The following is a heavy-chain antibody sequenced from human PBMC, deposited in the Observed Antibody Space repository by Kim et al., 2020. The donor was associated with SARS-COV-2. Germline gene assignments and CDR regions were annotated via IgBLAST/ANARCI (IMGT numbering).Heavy chain of an antibody. Sequence: GGSLRLSCAASGITFSSYAMSWVRQAPGKGLEWVSAISGSGGSTYYADSVKGRFTISRDNSKNTLYLQMNSLRAEDTAVYYCAKDLRGIAAASYYYGMDVWGQGTTVTVSS. CDR1: GITFSSYA. J-gene: IGHJ6*02. D-gene: IGHD6-13*01. CDR2: ISGSGGST. CDR3: AKDLRGIAAASYYYGMDV. V-gene: IGHV3-23*01.